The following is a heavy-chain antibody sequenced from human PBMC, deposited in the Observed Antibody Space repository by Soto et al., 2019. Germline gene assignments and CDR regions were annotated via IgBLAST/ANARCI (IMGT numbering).Heavy chain of an antibody. CDR3: ATGTLHAYGLNWFDR. D-gene: IGHD3-10*01. CDR1: NSSDRSCR. J-gene: IGHJ5*02. Sequence: EPLSQKCRVANSSDRSCRRSLNRQSPGKGLVWIEYSYYTGSTNYNPALKIRVTISVYASKNKFSLKLSSVTAVDTVVYYCATGTLHAYGLNWFDRRCQGTLVTDSS. CDR2: SYYTGST. V-gene: IGHV4-59*02.